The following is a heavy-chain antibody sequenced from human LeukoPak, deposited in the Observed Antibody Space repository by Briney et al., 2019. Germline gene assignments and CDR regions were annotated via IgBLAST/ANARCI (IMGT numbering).Heavy chain of an antibody. CDR3: ATGGGPFDY. CDR1: GGSISLWQ. CDR2: LHTSGGP. Sequence: PSETLSLTCSVSGGSISLWQWNWTRQVAGKGLEWIGRLHTSGGPKYNPSLKSRVTMSLDTSKNQFFLKVSSVTAADTAVYFCATGGGPFDYWGQGILVTVSS. J-gene: IGHJ4*02. V-gene: IGHV4-4*07. D-gene: IGHD3-16*01.